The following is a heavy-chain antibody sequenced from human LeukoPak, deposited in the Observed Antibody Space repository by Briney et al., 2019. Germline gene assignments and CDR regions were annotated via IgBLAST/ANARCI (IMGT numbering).Heavy chain of an antibody. CDR1: GGSISSSSYY. CDR2: IYYSGST. D-gene: IGHD5-24*01. V-gene: IGHV4-39*01. J-gene: IGHJ4*02. Sequence: SETLSLTCTVSGGSISSSSYYRGWIRQPPGKGLEWIGSIYYSGSTYYNPSLKSRVTISIDTSKNQFSLNLSSVTAADTAVYYCARHRSGWLQSSFDYWGQGTLVTVSS. CDR3: ARHRSGWLQSSFDY.